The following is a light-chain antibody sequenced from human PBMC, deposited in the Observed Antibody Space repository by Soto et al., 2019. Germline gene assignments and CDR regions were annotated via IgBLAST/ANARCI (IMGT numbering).Light chain of an antibody. Sequence: QSVLTQPPSVSGAPGQRVTISCTGSSSNIGAGYDVHWYQQLPGTAPKLLIYGTSNRPSGVPDRFSGSKSGTSASLAITGLQAEDEADYYCQSYDSSLSGYVFGTGTNVTVL. J-gene: IGLJ1*01. CDR2: GTS. CDR3: QSYDSSLSGYV. CDR1: SSNIGAGYD. V-gene: IGLV1-40*01.